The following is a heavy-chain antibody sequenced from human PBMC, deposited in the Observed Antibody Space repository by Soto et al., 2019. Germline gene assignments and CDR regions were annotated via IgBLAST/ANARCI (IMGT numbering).Heavy chain of an antibody. Sequence: VQLVESGGDLVQRGGSLRLSCAASGFPFSSYWMHWVRHTPGKGLDWVARISGDGVTTYYADSVTGRFTVSRDNAKHTLSLQISGLRAEDTAVYYCAREYYGLLTGYYTDYWGQGTLVSVSS. CDR3: AREYYGLLTGYYTDY. V-gene: IGHV3-74*01. J-gene: IGHJ4*02. D-gene: IGHD3-9*01. CDR2: ISGDGVTT. CDR1: GFPFSSYW.